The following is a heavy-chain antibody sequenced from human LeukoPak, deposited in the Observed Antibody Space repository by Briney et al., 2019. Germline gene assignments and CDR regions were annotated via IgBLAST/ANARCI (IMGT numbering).Heavy chain of an antibody. CDR3: AREGQTYFGSNGYYRIDAFDI. D-gene: IGHD3-22*01. CDR1: GFTFSSYG. J-gene: IGHJ3*02. CDR2: IRYDGSNK. V-gene: IGHV3-30*02. Sequence: PGGSLRLSCAASGFTFSSYGMHWVRQAPGKGLEWVAFIRYDGSNKYYADSVKGRFTISRDNSKNTLYLQMNSLRAEDTAVYYCAREGQTYFGSNGYYRIDAFDIWGQGTMVTVSS.